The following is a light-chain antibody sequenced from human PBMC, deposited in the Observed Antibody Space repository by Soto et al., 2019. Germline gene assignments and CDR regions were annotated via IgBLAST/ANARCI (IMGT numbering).Light chain of an antibody. CDR3: QQSYSSVRT. CDR1: HNIDIY. Sequence: DIQMTQSPSSLSASVGDRVTITCRASHNIDIYLNWYQQKPGKAPNLLIHTASTVPSGVPSRFSGSGSGTDFTLTIASLQPEDFGTYYCQQSYSSVRTFGQGTKVE. J-gene: IGKJ1*01. V-gene: IGKV1-39*01. CDR2: TAS.